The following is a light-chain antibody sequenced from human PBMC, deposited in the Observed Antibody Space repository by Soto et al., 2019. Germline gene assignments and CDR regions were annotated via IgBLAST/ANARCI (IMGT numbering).Light chain of an antibody. CDR3: SSYTDFSTDIL. J-gene: IGLJ2*01. CDR2: QVT. CDR1: SSDVGNYNF. Sequence: QSVLTQPASVSGSPGQSITISCTGTSSDVGNYNFVSWYQHHAGTAPKLIIYQVTNRPSGVSDRFSASKSGDTASLTISGLQAEDEAVYYCSSYTDFSTDILFGGGTKVNVL. V-gene: IGLV2-14*01.